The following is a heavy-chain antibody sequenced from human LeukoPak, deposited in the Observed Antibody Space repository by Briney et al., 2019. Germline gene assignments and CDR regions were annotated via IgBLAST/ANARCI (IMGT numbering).Heavy chain of an antibody. J-gene: IGHJ5*02. Sequence: SETLSLTCTVTGASISSHYWCWIRQTPGTGLEWIGDIHDRGSTTYNPSLKSRVSISVDTSRNQFSLNLRSVTAADTAVYYCAKIEVGRFDPWGQGTLVTVSS. CDR3: AKIEVGRFDP. D-gene: IGHD1-26*01. V-gene: IGHV4-59*11. CDR1: GASISSHY. CDR2: IHDRGST.